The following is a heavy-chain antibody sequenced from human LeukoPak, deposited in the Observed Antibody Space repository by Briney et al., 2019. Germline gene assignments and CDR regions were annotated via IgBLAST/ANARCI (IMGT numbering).Heavy chain of an antibody. D-gene: IGHD2-21*02. Sequence: SETLSLTCAVYGGSLSYYYWSWIRQPPEKGLEWIGEINRSGSTNYNPSLKSRVSISVDTSKNQFSLELSSVTAADTAVYYCARGGFYCGDDCYVDYWGQGTLVTVSS. CDR3: ARGGFYCGDDCYVDY. CDR2: INRSGST. V-gene: IGHV4-34*01. CDR1: GGSLSYYY. J-gene: IGHJ4*02.